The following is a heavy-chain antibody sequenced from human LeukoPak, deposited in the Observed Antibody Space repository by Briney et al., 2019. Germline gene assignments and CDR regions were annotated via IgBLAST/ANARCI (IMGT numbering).Heavy chain of an antibody. J-gene: IGHJ5*02. V-gene: IGHV3-7*01. CDR2: IQPDGSEQ. CDR3: ASQSYARFDP. Sequence: GGSLRLSCAASGFTFSSSWMSWVRQAPGRGLVWVGNIQPDGSEQYPVDSLKGRFTISRDNARNSLFLQMNSLRVEDTAVYYCASQSYARFDPWGQGTLVTVSS. CDR1: GFTFSSSW. D-gene: IGHD3-16*01.